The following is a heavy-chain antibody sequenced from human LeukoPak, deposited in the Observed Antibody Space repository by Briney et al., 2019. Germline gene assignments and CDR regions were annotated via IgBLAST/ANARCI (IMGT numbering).Heavy chain of an antibody. Sequence: GGSLRLSCAASGFTFSSYSMNWVRQAPGKGLEWVSYISSSSSTIYYADSVKGRFTISRDNAKNSLYLQMNSLRVEDTAIYYCAKIQGWFNDAFHIGGQGTNVIVSS. V-gene: IGHV3-48*01. J-gene: IGHJ3*02. CDR2: ISSSSSTI. CDR1: GFTFSSYS. D-gene: IGHD6-19*01. CDR3: AKIQGWFNDAFHI.